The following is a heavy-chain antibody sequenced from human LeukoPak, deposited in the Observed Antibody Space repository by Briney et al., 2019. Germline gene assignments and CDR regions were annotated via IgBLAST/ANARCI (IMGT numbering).Heavy chain of an antibody. Sequence: SETLSLTCTVSGGSIRSYSWSWIRQPPGSGLEWIGYIHHSRSTNYNPSLKSRVTVSVDTSKNQFSLILSSVTAADTAMYYCARVKESSGGRMISGRFLDYKYYYMDVWGKGTTVTVSS. CDR2: IHHSRST. V-gene: IGHV4-59*01. CDR3: ARVKESSGGRMISGRFLDYKYYYMDV. J-gene: IGHJ6*03. D-gene: IGHD2-15*01. CDR1: GGSIRSYS.